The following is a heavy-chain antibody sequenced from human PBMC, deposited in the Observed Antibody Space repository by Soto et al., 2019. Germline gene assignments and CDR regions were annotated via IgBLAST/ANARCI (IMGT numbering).Heavy chain of an antibody. J-gene: IGHJ4*02. V-gene: IGHV4-59*08. D-gene: IGHD3-10*01. Sequence: ETLSFTCTVSGGSISSYYWSWIRQPPGKGLEWIGYIYYSGSTNYNPSLKSRVTISVDTSKNQFSLKLSSVTAADTAVYYCARLRWFGESKAYYFDYWGQGTLVTVSS. CDR3: ARLRWFGESKAYYFDY. CDR1: GGSISSYY. CDR2: IYYSGST.